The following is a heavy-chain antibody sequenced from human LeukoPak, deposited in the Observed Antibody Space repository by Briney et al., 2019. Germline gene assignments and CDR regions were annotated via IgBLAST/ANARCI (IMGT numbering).Heavy chain of an antibody. J-gene: IGHJ4*02. CDR2: ISYDGSNK. Sequence: GGSLRLSCAASGFTFSSYGMHWVRQAPGKGLEWVAVISYDGSNKYYADSVKGRFTISRDNSKNTLYLQMNSLRAEDTAVYYCAKNEGVVPAATLDYWGQGTLVTVSS. CDR3: AKNEGVVPAATLDY. CDR1: GFTFSSYG. D-gene: IGHD2-2*01. V-gene: IGHV3-30*18.